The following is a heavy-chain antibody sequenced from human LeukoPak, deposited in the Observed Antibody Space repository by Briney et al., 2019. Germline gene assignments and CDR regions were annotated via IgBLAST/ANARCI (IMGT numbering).Heavy chain of an antibody. CDR3: ARDEDLYSTTWYLFDY. D-gene: IGHD6-13*01. Sequence: GGSLRLSCAASGFTFSSYAMSWVRQAPGKGLEWVSGITSSGASSYYADSVRGRFTISRDNSKNTLYLRLNSLRADDTAVYFCARDEDLYSTTWYLFDYWGQGTLVTVSS. CDR2: ITSSGASS. J-gene: IGHJ4*02. CDR1: GFTFSSYA. V-gene: IGHV3-23*01.